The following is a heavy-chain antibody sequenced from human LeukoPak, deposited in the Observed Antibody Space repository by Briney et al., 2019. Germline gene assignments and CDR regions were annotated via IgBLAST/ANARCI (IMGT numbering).Heavy chain of an antibody. CDR1: GAFIGSYY. CDR2: ISQNGYT. Sequence: SETLSLTCTVSGAFIGSYYWSWIRQPPGKGLGWIGYISQNGYTQYTPSLKSRVTISRDTSENQFSLILSSVTAADTAVYYCTRHDVVEVIGRGMAVWGQGTTVTVSS. V-gene: IGHV4-59*08. CDR3: TRHDVVEVIGRGMAV. D-gene: IGHD2-15*01. J-gene: IGHJ6*02.